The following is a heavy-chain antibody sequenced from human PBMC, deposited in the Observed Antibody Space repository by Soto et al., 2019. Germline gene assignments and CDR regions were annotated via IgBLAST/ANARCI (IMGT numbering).Heavy chain of an antibody. J-gene: IGHJ1*01. Sequence: SETLSLTCTVSGGSISSYYWSWIRQPPGKGLEWIGYIYYSGSTNYNPSLKSRVTISVDTSKNQFSLKLSSVTAADTAVYYCARSFWGGWYSWQYFQHWGQGTLVTVSS. CDR3: ARSFWGGWYSWQYFQH. CDR2: IYYSGST. D-gene: IGHD6-19*01. CDR1: GGSISSYY. V-gene: IGHV4-59*01.